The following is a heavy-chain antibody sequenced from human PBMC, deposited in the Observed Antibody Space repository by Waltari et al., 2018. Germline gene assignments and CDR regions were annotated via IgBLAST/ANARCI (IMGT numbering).Heavy chain of an antibody. CDR3: ARLEYSVSSYDAFDI. Sequence: QLQLHESGPGLVKPSETLSLTCTVSGGSISSSSYYWGWIRQPPGKGLEWIGSIYYSGSTDYNPSLKSRVTISVDTSKNQFSLKLSSVTAADTAVYYCARLEYSVSSYDAFDIWGQGTMVTVSS. J-gene: IGHJ3*02. D-gene: IGHD2-15*01. V-gene: IGHV4-39*01. CDR1: GGSISSSSYY. CDR2: IYYSGST.